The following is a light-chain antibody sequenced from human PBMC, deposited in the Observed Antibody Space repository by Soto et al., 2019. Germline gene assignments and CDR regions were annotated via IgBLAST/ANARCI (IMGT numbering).Light chain of an antibody. CDR3: LQYYNYPFT. Sequence: DIQMTQSPSTLSAYVGYRVTITCRASQSISTALAWFQQKPGKAPKFLIDKVSNLESGVPSRFSGSGSGAEFTLTISSLQPDDFAGYYCLQYYNYPFTFGGGTKVDIK. J-gene: IGKJ4*01. CDR2: KVS. V-gene: IGKV1-5*03. CDR1: QSISTA.